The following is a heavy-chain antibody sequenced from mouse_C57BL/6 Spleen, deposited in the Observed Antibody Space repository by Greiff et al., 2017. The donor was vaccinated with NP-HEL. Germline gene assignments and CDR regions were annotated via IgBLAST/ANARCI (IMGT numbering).Heavy chain of an antibody. CDR3: ASSGVVAEDYAMDY. CDR1: GYSITSGYY. D-gene: IGHD1-1*01. CDR2: ISYDGSN. V-gene: IGHV3-6*01. Sequence: EVHLVESGPGLVKPSQSLSLTCSVTGYSITSGYYWNWIRQFPGNKLEWMGYISYDGSNNYNPSLKNRISITRDTSKNQFFLKLNSVTTEDTATYDVASSGVVAEDYAMDYWGQGTSVTVSS. J-gene: IGHJ4*01.